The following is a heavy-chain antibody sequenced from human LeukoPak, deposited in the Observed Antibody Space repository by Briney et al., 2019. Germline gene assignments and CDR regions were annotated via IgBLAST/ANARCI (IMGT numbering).Heavy chain of an antibody. Sequence: PGGSLRLSCAASGFTFSNYAMRWVRQAPGKGLEWVSGINWNGGRTGYADSVKGRFTISRDNAKNSLYLQMNSLRAEDTALYHCARDVTVYGSGSDYLYYYYYMDVWGKGTTVTISS. CDR2: INWNGGRT. J-gene: IGHJ6*03. CDR3: ARDVTVYGSGSDYLYYYYYMDV. V-gene: IGHV3-20*01. D-gene: IGHD3-10*01. CDR1: GFTFSNYA.